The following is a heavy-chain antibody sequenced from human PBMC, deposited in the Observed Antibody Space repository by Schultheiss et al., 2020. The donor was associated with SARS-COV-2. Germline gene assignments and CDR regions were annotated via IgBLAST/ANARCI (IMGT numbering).Heavy chain of an antibody. J-gene: IGHJ6*02. Sequence: ASVKVSCKASGYTFTSYDINWVRQATGQGLEWMGWMNPNSGNTDYAQKFQGRVTMTSDTPTSTAYMELGRLTSDDTALYYCARSSISKTDDYYYYGLFVWGQGTTVTVSS. V-gene: IGHV1-8*01. CDR3: ARSSISKTDDYYYYGLFV. CDR1: GYTFTSYD. D-gene: IGHD6-19*01. CDR2: MNPNSGNT.